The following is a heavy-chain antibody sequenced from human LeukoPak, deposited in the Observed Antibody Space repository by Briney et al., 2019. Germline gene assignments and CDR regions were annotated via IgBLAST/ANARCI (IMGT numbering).Heavy chain of an antibody. CDR3: ARGRNIEMTTMSGGSDY. CDR2: LNPNSGDT. D-gene: IGHD5-24*01. V-gene: IGHV1-2*02. CDR1: GYTFTDYY. J-gene: IGHJ4*02. Sequence: ASVKVSCKGSGYTFTDYYMHWVRQAPGQGLEWMGWLNPNSGDTNYAQKFQGRVSMTRDTSISTAYMDLTDLRSDDKAVYYCARGRNIEMTTMSGGSDYWGQGTLVTVSS.